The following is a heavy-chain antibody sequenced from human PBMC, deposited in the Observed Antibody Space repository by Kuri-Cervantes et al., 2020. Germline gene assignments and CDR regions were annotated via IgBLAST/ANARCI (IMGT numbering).Heavy chain of an antibody. J-gene: IGHJ4*02. CDR3: SRDPRSLDY. V-gene: IGHV3-30*03. CDR1: GFTFSSYG. Sequence: GESLKISCAASGFTFSSYGMHWVRQAPGKGLEWVAVISYDGSNKYYADSVKGRFTISRDNSKNTLYLQMNSLRAEDTAVYYCSRDPRSLDYWGQGTLVTVSS. CDR2: ISYDGSNK.